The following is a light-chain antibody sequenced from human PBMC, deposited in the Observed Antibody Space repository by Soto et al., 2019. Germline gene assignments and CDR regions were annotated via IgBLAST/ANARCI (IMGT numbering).Light chain of an antibody. V-gene: IGKV3-15*01. CDR3: QQYRSWPRT. J-gene: IGKJ1*01. Sequence: EIVMTQSPATLSVSRGERVTLSCRASQSVDINLAWYQQKPGQAPRLLIYGASTRATDMSGTFSGRGSGTEFTLTISNVRPEDFAVYYCQQYRSWPRTFGQGTKVDIK. CDR2: GAS. CDR1: QSVDIN.